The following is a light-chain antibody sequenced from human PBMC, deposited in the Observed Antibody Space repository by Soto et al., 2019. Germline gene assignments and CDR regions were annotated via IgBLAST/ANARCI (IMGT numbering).Light chain of an antibody. V-gene: IGLV2-14*01. CDR1: SIQHCGYNY. Sequence: THAVSGTGAPRGALPISRTGNSIQHCGYNYVSWYQQHPGKAPKRMIYDVSNRPSGVSNRFSGSKSGNTASLTISGLQAEDEADYYSSSYTSSRSYVFGSGTKVTVL. J-gene: IGLJ1*01. CDR3: SSYTSSRSYV. CDR2: DVS.